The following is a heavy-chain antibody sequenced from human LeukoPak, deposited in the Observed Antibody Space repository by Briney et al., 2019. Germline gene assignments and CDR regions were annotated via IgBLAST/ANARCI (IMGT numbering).Heavy chain of an antibody. V-gene: IGHV4-59*01. CDR2: IYYSATT. Sequence: SETLSLTCTVSGGSISSYFWTWIRQPPGKGLEWIGYIYYSATTNHNPSLKSRVTISVDTSKNQFSLKLSSVTAADTAVYYCARDSGNWYFDLWGRGTLVTVSS. J-gene: IGHJ2*01. CDR1: GGSISSYF. CDR3: ARDSGNWYFDL.